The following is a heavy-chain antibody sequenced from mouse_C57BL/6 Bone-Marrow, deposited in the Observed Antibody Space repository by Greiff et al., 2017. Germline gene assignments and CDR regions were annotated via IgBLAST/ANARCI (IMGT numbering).Heavy chain of an antibody. Sequence: QVQLQQSGAELVRPGASVKLSCTASGFNIKDDYMHWVKQRPGQGLEWIGAIYPGNGDTSYNQKFKGKATLTADKSSSTAYMQLSSLTSEDSAVYYCALSLFAYWGQGTLVTVSA. CDR3: ALSLFAY. J-gene: IGHJ3*01. V-gene: IGHV1-87*01. CDR2: IYPGNGDT. CDR1: GFNIKDDY.